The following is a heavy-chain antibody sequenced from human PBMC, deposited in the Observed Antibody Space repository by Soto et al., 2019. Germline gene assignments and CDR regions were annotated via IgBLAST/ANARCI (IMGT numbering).Heavy chain of an antibody. V-gene: IGHV5-51*01. CDR1: GYSFTSYW. CDR3: ARLFPNYYDSSGYCDY. CDR2: IYPGDSDT. D-gene: IGHD3-22*01. Sequence: SLKISCKGPGYSFTSYWIGWLRQMPVKGLEWIGIIYPGDSDTRYSPSFQGQVTISADKSISTAYLQWSSLKASDTAMYYCARLFPNYYDSSGYCDYWGQGTLVTVSS. J-gene: IGHJ4*02.